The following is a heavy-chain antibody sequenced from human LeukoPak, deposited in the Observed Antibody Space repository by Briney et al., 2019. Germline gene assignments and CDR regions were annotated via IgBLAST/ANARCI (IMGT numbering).Heavy chain of an antibody. V-gene: IGHV3-48*02. CDR2: IGSTSSTI. D-gene: IGHD2-15*01. J-gene: IGHJ4*02. CDR1: GFTFSIYN. Sequence: GGSLRLSCAASGFTFSIYNMKWVRLAPGQGLVWFSYIGSTSSTIYYTVHVRGRFTIYRDNAKNSLYLQMMSLRDDDTSEYFCARDDYCSGGGCYSGAFDYWGQGTPVTVSS. CDR3: ARDDYCSGGGCYSGAFDY.